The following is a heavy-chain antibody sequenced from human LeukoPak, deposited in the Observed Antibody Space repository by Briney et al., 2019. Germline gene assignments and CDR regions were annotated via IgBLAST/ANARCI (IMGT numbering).Heavy chain of an antibody. J-gene: IGHJ4*02. V-gene: IGHV3-23*01. CDR1: GFTLSSYA. D-gene: IGHD3-3*01. CDR2: ISGNAGST. Sequence: GGSLRLSCAASGFTLSSYAISWVRQAPGKGLEWVSLISGNAGSTHYADSVKGRFTISRDITENTLYLQMNSLRAEDTATYYCAKDGLQSSEWSPPLNCWGQGILVIVSS. CDR3: AKDGLQSSEWSPPLNC.